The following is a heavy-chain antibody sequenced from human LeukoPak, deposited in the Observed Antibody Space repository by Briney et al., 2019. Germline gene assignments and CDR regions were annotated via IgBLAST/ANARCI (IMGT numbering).Heavy chain of an antibody. CDR1: GYTFTGYY. D-gene: IGHD4-23*01. Sequence: ASVKVSCKASGYTFTGYYMHWVRQAPGQGLEWMGWVNPNSGGTNYAQKFQGRVTMTRDTSISTAYMELSRLRSDDTAVYYCARAGGRDYGGNSSPLDYWGQGTLVTVSS. J-gene: IGHJ4*02. V-gene: IGHV1-2*02. CDR2: VNPNSGGT. CDR3: ARAGGRDYGGNSSPLDY.